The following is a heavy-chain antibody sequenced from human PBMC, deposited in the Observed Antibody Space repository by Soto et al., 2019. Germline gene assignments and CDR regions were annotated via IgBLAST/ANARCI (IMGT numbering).Heavy chain of an antibody. CDR2: IIPILGIA. CDR1: GGTFSSYT. J-gene: IGHJ4*02. CDR3: ARDRRYYDSSGPAPLF. V-gene: IGHV1-69*08. D-gene: IGHD3-22*01. Sequence: QVQLVQSGAEVKKPGSSVKVSCKASGGTFSSYTISWVRQAPGQGLEWMGRIIPILGIANYAQKFQGRVTITADKATSTAYMELSSLRSEDTAVYYCARDRRYYDSSGPAPLFWGPGTLVTVSS.